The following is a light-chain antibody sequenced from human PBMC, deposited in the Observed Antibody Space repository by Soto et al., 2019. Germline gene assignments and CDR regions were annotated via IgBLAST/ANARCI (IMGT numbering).Light chain of an antibody. CDR1: QSISSW. Sequence: DIQMTQSPSTLSASVGDRVTITCRASQSISSWLAWYQQKPGKAPKLLIYDASSLESGVPSRFSGSGSGTEFTLTISSLQPDDFATYYCQPYNSYFGGGTKVEIK. CDR3: QPYNSY. J-gene: IGKJ4*01. V-gene: IGKV1-5*01. CDR2: DAS.